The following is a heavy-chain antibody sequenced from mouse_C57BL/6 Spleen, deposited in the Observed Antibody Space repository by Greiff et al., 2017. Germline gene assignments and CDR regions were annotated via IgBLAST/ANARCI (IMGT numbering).Heavy chain of an antibody. CDR1: GYAFSSSW. CDR2: IYPGDGDT. J-gene: IGHJ2*01. Sequence: VKLVESGPELVKPGASVKISCKASGYAFSSSWMNWVKQRPGKGLEWIGRIYPGDGDTNYNGKFKGKATLTADKSSSTAYMQLSSLTSEDSAVYFCAKYDYDVSYYFDYWGQGTTLTVSS. V-gene: IGHV1-82*01. CDR3: AKYDYDVSYYFDY. D-gene: IGHD2-4*01.